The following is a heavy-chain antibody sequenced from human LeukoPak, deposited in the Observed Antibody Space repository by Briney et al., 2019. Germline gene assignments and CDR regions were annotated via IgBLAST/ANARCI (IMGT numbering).Heavy chain of an antibody. D-gene: IGHD3-22*01. J-gene: IGHJ4*02. CDR1: GGSISSSSYY. V-gene: IGHV4-39*01. CDR3: ARRGFTYYYDSSGYYYGYYFDY. Sequence: PSETLSLTCTVSGGSISSSSYYWGWIPQPPGKGLEWIGSIYYSGSTYYNPSLKSRVTISVDTSKNQFSLKLSAVTAADTAVYYCARRGFTYYYDSSGYYYGYYFDYWGQGTLVTVSS. CDR2: IYYSGST.